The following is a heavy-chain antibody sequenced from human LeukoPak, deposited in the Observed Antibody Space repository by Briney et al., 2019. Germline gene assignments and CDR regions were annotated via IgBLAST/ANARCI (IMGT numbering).Heavy chain of an antibody. CDR2: ISGSGGST. V-gene: IGHV3-23*01. D-gene: IGHD2-15*01. CDR3: ARDATGGFDY. CDR1: GFTFSSYA. J-gene: IGHJ4*02. Sequence: GGSLRLSCAASGFTFSSYAMSWVRQAPGKGLEWVSAISGSGGSTYYADSVKGRFTISRDNAKNSLYLQMNSLRDEDTAVYYCARDATGGFDYWGQGTLVTVSS.